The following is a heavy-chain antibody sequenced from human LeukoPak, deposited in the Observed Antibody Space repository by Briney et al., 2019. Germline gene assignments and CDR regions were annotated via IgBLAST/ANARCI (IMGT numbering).Heavy chain of an antibody. Sequence: GGSLRLSCAASGFTFSSYWMSWVRQAPGKGLGWVANIKQDGSEKYYVDSVKGRFTISRDNAKNSLYLQMNSLRAEDTAVYYCAREGEVAVFDYWGQGTLVTVSS. CDR1: GFTFSSYW. V-gene: IGHV3-7*05. CDR3: AREGEVAVFDY. J-gene: IGHJ4*02. CDR2: IKQDGSEK. D-gene: IGHD5-12*01.